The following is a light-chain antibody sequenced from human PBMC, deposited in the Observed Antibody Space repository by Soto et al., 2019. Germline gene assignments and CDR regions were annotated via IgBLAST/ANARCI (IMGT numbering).Light chain of an antibody. CDR3: LQHNSYPLT. J-gene: IGKJ4*01. V-gene: IGKV1D-8*03. Sequence: VIWMTQSPSLLSASTGDRVTIGCRMSQGISSYLAWYQQKPGKAPKRLIYTASHLQSGVPSRFSGSGSGTEFTLTISSLQPEDFATYYCLQHNSYPLTFGGGTKVDIK. CDR1: QGISSY. CDR2: TAS.